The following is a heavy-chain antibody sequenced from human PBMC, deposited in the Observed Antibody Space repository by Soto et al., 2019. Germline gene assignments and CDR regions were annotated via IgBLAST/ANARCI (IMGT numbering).Heavy chain of an antibody. V-gene: IGHV4-39*01. CDR3: ARLRTIFGVVTTYGMAV. CDR1: GGSISSSSYY. D-gene: IGHD3-3*01. J-gene: IGHJ6*02. Sequence: PSETLSLTCTVSGGSISSSSYYWGWIRQPPGKGLEWIGSIYSSGSTYYNPSLKSRVTISVDTSKNQFSLKLSSVTAADTAVYYCARLRTIFGVVTTYGMAVWGQGTTVTVSS. CDR2: IYSSGST.